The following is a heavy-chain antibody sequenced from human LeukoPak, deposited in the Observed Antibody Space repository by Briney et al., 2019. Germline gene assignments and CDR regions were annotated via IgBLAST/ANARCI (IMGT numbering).Heavy chain of an antibody. J-gene: IGHJ4*02. CDR2: INHSGST. Sequence: SETLSLTCTVSGGSISSSSYYWGWIRQPPGKGLEWIGEINHSGSTNYNPSLKSRVTISVDTSKNQFSLKLSSVTAADTAVYYCARGHSSSWYGEIDYWGQGTLVTVSS. CDR3: ARGHSSSWYGEIDY. D-gene: IGHD6-13*01. V-gene: IGHV4-39*07. CDR1: GGSISSSSYY.